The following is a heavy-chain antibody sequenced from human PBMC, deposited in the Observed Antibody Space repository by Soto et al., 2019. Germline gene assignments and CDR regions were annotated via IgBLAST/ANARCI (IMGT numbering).Heavy chain of an antibody. J-gene: IGHJ6*02. D-gene: IGHD6-13*01. CDR3: ARGRGIADLYYYYGMDV. CDR2: INPNSGGT. V-gene: IGHV1-2*02. CDR1: GYTYTGYY. Sequence: GASVKVSCKASGYTYTGYYMHWVRQAPGQGLEWMGWINPNSGGTNYAQKFQGRVTMTRDTSISTAYMELSRLRSDDTAVYYCARGRGIADLYYYYGMDVWGQGTTVTVSS.